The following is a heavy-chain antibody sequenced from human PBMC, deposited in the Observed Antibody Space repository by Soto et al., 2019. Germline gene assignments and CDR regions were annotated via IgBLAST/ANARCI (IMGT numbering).Heavy chain of an antibody. CDR1: GFTFNNYD. J-gene: IGHJ6*02. D-gene: IGHD3-3*01. CDR2: ISYDGTNK. Sequence: GGSLRLSCAASGFTFNNYDMHWVRQAPGKGLEWVAIISYDGTNKYYADSVKGRFTISRDNSKNTLYLQMNSLRVEYTAVYYCARDYDFWSGYYTPSEYYGMDVWGQGTTVTSP. V-gene: IGHV3-30*03. CDR3: ARDYDFWSGYYTPSEYYGMDV.